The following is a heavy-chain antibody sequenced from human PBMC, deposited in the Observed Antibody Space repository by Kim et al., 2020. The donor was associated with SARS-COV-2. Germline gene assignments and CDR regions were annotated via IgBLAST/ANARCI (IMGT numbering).Heavy chain of an antibody. J-gene: IGHJ4*02. CDR1: GFTFSSYA. Sequence: GGSLRLSCAASGFTFSSYAMSWVRQAPGKGLEWVSAISGSGGSTYYADSVKGRFTISRDNSKNTLYLQMNSLRAEDTAVYYCAKSSLPYYYDSSGYYGPFDYWGQGTLVTVSS. CDR2: ISGSGGST. V-gene: IGHV3-23*01. D-gene: IGHD3-22*01. CDR3: AKSSLPYYYDSSGYYGPFDY.